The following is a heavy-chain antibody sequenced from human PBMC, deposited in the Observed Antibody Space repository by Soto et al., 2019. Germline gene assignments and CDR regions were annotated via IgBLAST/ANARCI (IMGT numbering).Heavy chain of an antibody. J-gene: IGHJ5*02. CDR3: ATHGSGTYYNPMYNWFDP. CDR2: IYFDDDK. D-gene: IGHD3-10*01. Sequence: QITLKESGPTLVKPTQNLTLTCTFSGFSLSTSGVGVGWIRQPPGKALEWLALIYFDDDKRYSPSLQSRLTITTDTSKNQVVLRMTNMDPVDTATYYCATHGSGTYYNPMYNWFDPWGQGTLVTVSS. CDR1: GFSLSTSGVG. V-gene: IGHV2-5*02.